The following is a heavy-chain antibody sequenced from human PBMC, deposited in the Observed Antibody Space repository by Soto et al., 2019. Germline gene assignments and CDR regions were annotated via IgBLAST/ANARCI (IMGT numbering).Heavy chain of an antibody. D-gene: IGHD4-17*01. V-gene: IGHV4-31*03. J-gene: IGHJ6*02. CDR2: IYYSGST. CDR1: GGSISSGGYY. Sequence: SETLSLTCTVSGGSISSGGYYWSWIRQHPGKGLEWIGYIYYSGSTYYNPSLKSRVTISVDTSKNQFSLKLSSVTAAETAVYYCARARGGRGTTATRYYYYGMDVWGQGTMVTVYS. CDR3: ARARGGRGTTATRYYYYGMDV.